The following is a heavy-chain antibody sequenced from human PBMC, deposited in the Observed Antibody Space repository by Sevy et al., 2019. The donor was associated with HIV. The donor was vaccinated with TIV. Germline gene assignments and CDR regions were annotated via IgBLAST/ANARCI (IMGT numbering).Heavy chain of an antibody. Sequence: SETLSLTCTVSAGSISSGDYYWSWIRQPPGKGLEWIGYIYYSGSTYYNPSLKSRVTISVDTSKNQFSLKLSSVTAADTAVYYCARAPSIVGATWEYYFDYWGQGTLVTVSS. V-gene: IGHV4-30-4*01. CDR1: AGSISSGDYY. CDR2: IYYSGST. J-gene: IGHJ4*02. D-gene: IGHD1-26*01. CDR3: ARAPSIVGATWEYYFDY.